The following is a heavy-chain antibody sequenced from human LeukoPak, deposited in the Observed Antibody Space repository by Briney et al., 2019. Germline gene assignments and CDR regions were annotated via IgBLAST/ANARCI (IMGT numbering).Heavy chain of an antibody. V-gene: IGHV4-4*07. CDR2: IYTSGST. CDR3: ARENAVKIARTNWFDP. J-gene: IGHJ5*02. Sequence: PSETLSLTCTVSDDSITMYYWTWIRQPAGKGLEWIGRIYTSGSTNYNPSLKSRVTMSVDTSKNQFSLKLSSVTAADTAVYYCARENAVKIARTNWFDPWGQGTLVTVSS. D-gene: IGHD1-1*01. CDR1: DDSITMYY.